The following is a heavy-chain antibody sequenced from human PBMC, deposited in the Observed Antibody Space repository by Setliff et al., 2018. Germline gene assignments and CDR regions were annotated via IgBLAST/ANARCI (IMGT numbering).Heavy chain of an antibody. Sequence: ASVKVSCKASGYTFTSYGISWVRQAPGQGLEWMGWISAYNGNTNYAQKLQGRVTMTTNTSTSTAYMELRSLRSDDTAVYYCARELRPGPQAKYYYDSSGYSPFDIWGQGTMVTVSS. CDR2: ISAYNGNT. J-gene: IGHJ3*02. V-gene: IGHV1-18*01. CDR1: GYTFTSYG. CDR3: ARELRPGPQAKYYYDSSGYSPFDI. D-gene: IGHD3-22*01.